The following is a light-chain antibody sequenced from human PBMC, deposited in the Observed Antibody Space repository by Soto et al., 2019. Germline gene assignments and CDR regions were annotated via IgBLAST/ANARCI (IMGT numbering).Light chain of an antibody. CDR1: SSNIGGNI. CDR2: GND. J-gene: IGLJ2*01. Sequence: QSVLTQPTSASGTPGQRGTISCSGKSSNIGGNIVNWYQQLPGTAPKLLIFGNDQRPSWVPDRFSGSKSGTSASLAISGLQSEDEANYYCAAWDDSLNGVVFGGGTKVTVL. V-gene: IGLV1-44*01. CDR3: AAWDDSLNGVV.